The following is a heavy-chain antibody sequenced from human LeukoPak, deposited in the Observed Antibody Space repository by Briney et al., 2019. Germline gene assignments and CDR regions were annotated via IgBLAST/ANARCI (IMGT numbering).Heavy chain of an antibody. J-gene: IGHJ6*03. CDR1: GGSISSYY. Sequence: PSETLSLTCTVSGGSISSYYWSWIRQPAGKGLEWIGRIYTSGSTNYNPSLKSRVTMSVDTSKNQFSLKLSSVTAADTAVYYCARESGWGSYILYYYYMDVWGKGTTVTVSS. CDR3: ARESGWGSYILYYYYMDV. CDR2: IYTSGST. D-gene: IGHD1-26*01. V-gene: IGHV4-4*07.